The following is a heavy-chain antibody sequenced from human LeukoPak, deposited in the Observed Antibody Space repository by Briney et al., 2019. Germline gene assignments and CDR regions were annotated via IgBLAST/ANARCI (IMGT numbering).Heavy chain of an antibody. CDR1: GYTFTGYY. J-gene: IGHJ4*02. CDR2: INPNSGGT. Sequence: GASVKVSCKASGYTFTGYYMHWVRQAHGQGLEWMGWINPNSGGTNYAQKFQGRVTMTRDTYISSAYMELSRLRSDDTAVYYCAGDRYYDFWSGYFSEIDYWGQGTLVTVSS. CDR3: AGDRYYDFWSGYFSEIDY. V-gene: IGHV1-2*02. D-gene: IGHD3-3*01.